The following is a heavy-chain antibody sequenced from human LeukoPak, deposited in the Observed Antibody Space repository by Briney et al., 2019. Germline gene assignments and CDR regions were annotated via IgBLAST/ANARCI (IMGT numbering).Heavy chain of an antibody. CDR1: GFTFSSYG. CDR2: IWYDGSNK. J-gene: IGHJ4*02. D-gene: IGHD1-7*01. Sequence: GGSLRLSCAASGFTFSSYGMHWVRQAPGKGLEWVAVIWYDGSNKYYADSVKGRFTISRDNSKNTLYLQMNSLRAEDTAVYYCARDKLELRQSDYWGQGTLVTVSS. V-gene: IGHV3-33*01. CDR3: ARDKLELRQSDY.